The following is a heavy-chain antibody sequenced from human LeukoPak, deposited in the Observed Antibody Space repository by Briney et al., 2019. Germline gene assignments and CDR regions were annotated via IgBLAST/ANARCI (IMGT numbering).Heavy chain of an antibody. V-gene: IGHV1-69*05. CDR1: GGTFSSYA. CDR3: ARTIAVAGTDAFDI. Sequence: SVKVSCKTSGGTFSSYAISWVRQAPGQGLEWMGGIIPIFGTANYAQKFQGRVTITTDESASTAYMELSSLRSEDTAVYYCARTIAVAGTDAFDIWGQGTMVTVSS. D-gene: IGHD6-19*01. J-gene: IGHJ3*02. CDR2: IIPIFGTA.